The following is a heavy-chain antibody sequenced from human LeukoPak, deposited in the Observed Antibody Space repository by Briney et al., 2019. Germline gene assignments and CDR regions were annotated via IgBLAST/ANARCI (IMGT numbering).Heavy chain of an antibody. J-gene: IGHJ4*02. CDR1: GFTFSSYA. D-gene: IGHD3-10*01. CDR3: AKDWRYYGSGSYYTPDY. CDR2: ISGSGGST. V-gene: IGHV3-23*01. Sequence: GGSLRLSCAASGFTFSSYAMSWVRQAPGKGLEWVSAISGSGGSTYYADSVKGRFTISRDNSKSTLYLQMNSLRAEDTAVYYCAKDWRYYGSGSYYTPDYWGQGTLVTVSS.